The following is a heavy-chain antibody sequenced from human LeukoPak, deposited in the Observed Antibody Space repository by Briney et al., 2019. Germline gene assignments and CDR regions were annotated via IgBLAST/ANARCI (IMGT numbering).Heavy chain of an antibody. V-gene: IGHV4-59*08. CDR1: GGSISSYY. CDR2: IYSSGST. Sequence: PSETLSLTCTVSGGSISSYYWSWIRQPPGKGLEWIGYIYSSGSTSYNPSLKSRVTISVDTSKNQFSLKLSSVTAADTAVYYCASHPCSGGSCPNPFDPWGQGTLVTVSS. D-gene: IGHD2-15*01. CDR3: ASHPCSGGSCPNPFDP. J-gene: IGHJ5*02.